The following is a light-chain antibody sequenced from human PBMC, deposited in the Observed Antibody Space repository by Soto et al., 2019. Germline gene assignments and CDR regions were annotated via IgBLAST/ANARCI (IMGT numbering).Light chain of an antibody. Sequence: ETVMTQAPVIPSVSPGDTATLSCRASQTVTIYLAWYQQKPGQSPRLLNYGASNMATGVQARFIGSGSGTDFTLTISSLQSEDLAIYFCRQYNDSPQTFGQGTRVEI. V-gene: IGKV3-15*01. CDR3: RQYNDSPQT. J-gene: IGKJ1*01. CDR1: QTVTIY. CDR2: GAS.